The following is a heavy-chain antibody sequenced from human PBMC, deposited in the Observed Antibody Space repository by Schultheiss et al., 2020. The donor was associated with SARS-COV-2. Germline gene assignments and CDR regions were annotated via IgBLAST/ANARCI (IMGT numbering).Heavy chain of an antibody. V-gene: IGHV3-48*03. D-gene: IGHD3-22*01. CDR1: GFTFSSYE. Sequence: GESLKISCAASGFTFSSYEMNWVRQAPGKGLEWVSYISSSGSTIYYADSVKGRFTISRDNAKNSLYLQMNSLRAEDTAVYYCARANYYDSSGYLWSYYFDYWGQGTLVTVSS. CDR3: ARANYYDSSGYLWSYYFDY. CDR2: ISSSGSTI. J-gene: IGHJ4*02.